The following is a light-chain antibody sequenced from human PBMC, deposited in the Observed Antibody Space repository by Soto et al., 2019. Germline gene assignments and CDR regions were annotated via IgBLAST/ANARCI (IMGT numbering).Light chain of an antibody. CDR2: AAS. Sequence: DIQMTQSPSSLSASVGDRVTITCLASQSIRRYLNWYQQKPGKAPKLLIYAASILQSGVPSRVSGSGVGTDFTLTISSLQPEDFATYVCQQTYSIPTWTFGQGTKVEIK. V-gene: IGKV1-39*01. CDR1: QSIRRY. J-gene: IGKJ1*01. CDR3: QQTYSIPTWT.